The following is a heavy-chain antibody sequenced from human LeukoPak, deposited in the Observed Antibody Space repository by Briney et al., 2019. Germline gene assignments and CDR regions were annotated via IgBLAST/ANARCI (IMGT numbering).Heavy chain of an antibody. CDR3: ARDLRASGSSDY. Sequence: EPSETLSLTCAVYGGSFSGYYWSWIRQPPGKGLEWIGEINHSGSTNYNPSLKSRVTISVDTSKNQFSLKLSSVTAADTAVYYCARDLRASGSSDYWGQGTLVTVSS. CDR1: GGSFSGYY. V-gene: IGHV4-34*01. J-gene: IGHJ4*02. D-gene: IGHD3-10*01. CDR2: INHSGST.